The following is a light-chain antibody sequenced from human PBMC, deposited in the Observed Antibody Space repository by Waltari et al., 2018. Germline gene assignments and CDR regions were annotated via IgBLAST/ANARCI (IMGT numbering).Light chain of an antibody. J-gene: IGLJ2*01. Sequence: QSALTQPASVSGYPGQSITISCTGSSSDIGSYNVVSWYQHHPGNAPKLVIYEVINRPSGVSNRFSGSKSGNTASLTISGLQAEDEADYYCCSYAGSVVFGGGTKLTVL. CDR3: CSYAGSVV. CDR1: SSDIGSYNV. V-gene: IGLV2-23*02. CDR2: EVI.